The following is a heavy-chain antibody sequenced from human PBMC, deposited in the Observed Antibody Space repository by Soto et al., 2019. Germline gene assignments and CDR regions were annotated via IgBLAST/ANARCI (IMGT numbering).Heavy chain of an antibody. CDR2: ISGGSSVT. D-gene: IGHD3-10*01. CDR3: AKVLSKNYYYPFDF. CDR1: GFTFSDYA. J-gene: IGHJ4*02. Sequence: LRLSCTASGFTFSDYAMTWVRQAPGKGLEWVSTISGGSSVTYYGDSVKGRFTISRDNAKKTLFLHLNRLSAEDTATYYCAKVLSKNYYYPFDFWGQGTQVTVSS. V-gene: IGHV3-23*01.